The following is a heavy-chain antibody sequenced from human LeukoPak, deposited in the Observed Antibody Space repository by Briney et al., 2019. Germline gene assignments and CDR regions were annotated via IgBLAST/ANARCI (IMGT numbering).Heavy chain of an antibody. Sequence: SLSLSCAASRLAVSSNSMSWVRQAPRKGQERGSVIYIAVSTYYADSVKGRFTISRDNSKNTLYLQMNSLRAEDTAVYYCARDQGSSRYDYWGQGTLVTVSS. D-gene: IGHD3-22*01. V-gene: IGHV3-53*01. CDR3: ARDQGSSRYDY. J-gene: IGHJ4*02. CDR1: RLAVSSNS. CDR2: IYIAVST.